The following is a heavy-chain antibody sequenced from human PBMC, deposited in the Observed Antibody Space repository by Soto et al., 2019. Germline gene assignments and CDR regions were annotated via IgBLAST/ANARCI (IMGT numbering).Heavy chain of an antibody. CDR1: GFTFSDYY. CDR2: ISSSGSTI. D-gene: IGHD3-3*01. V-gene: IGHV3-11*01. CDR3: ARVERGITIFGVVIPPFDY. Sequence: QVQLVESGGGLVKPGGSLRLSCAASGFTFSDYYMSWIRQAPGKGLEWVSYISSSGSTIYYADSMKGRFTISKDNAKNSLYLQMNSLRAEDTAVYYCARVERGITIFGVVIPPFDYWGQGTLVTVSS. J-gene: IGHJ4*02.